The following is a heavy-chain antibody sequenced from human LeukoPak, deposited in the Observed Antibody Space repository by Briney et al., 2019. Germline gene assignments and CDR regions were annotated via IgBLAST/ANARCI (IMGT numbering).Heavy chain of an antibody. CDR2: ISASGGSA. Sequence: GGSLRLSCAASGFTFSSYAMSWVRQAQGKGLEWVSAISASGGSAYYADSVKGRFTISRDNSKNTLYLQLNSLRAEDTAVYYCAKEIPYYDFWSAPFDYWGQGTLVTVSS. CDR3: AKEIPYYDFWSAPFDY. CDR1: GFTFSSYA. V-gene: IGHV3-23*01. J-gene: IGHJ4*02. D-gene: IGHD3-3*01.